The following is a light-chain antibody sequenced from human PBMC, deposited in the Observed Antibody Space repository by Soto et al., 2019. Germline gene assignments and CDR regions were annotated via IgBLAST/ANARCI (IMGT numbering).Light chain of an antibody. CDR3: QQSYSAPPT. Sequence: DIQMTQSPSSLSASVGDRVTTACRASQGISSFLNWYQQRPGKAPKLLISSASRLQSGVTSRFSGSGTGTDFTLTISSLQPEDFATYYCQQSYSAPPTFGQGTKVEV. J-gene: IGKJ1*01. CDR2: SAS. CDR1: QGISSF. V-gene: IGKV1-39*01.